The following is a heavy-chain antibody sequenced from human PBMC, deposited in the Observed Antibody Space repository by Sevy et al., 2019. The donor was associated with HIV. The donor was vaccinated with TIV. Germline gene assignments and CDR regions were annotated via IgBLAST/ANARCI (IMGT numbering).Heavy chain of an antibody. CDR3: AKDLIGSGYYADYYFDY. D-gene: IGHD3-22*01. CDR1: GFTFSSYA. CDR2: ISGSGGST. V-gene: IGHV3-23*01. Sequence: GGSLRLSCAASGFTFSSYAMSWVRQAPGKGLEWVSAISGSGGSTYYADSVKGRFTISGDNSKNTLYLQMNSLRAEDTAVYYCAKDLIGSGYYADYYFDYWGQGTLVTVSS. J-gene: IGHJ4*02.